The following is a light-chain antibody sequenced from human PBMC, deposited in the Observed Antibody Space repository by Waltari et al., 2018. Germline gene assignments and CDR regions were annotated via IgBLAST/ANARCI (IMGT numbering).Light chain of an antibody. CDR2: DVS. J-gene: IGLJ3*02. V-gene: IGLV2-11*01. Sequence: QSALTQPRSVSGSPVPSVTISCTGTSSDVGGYHYVSWYQQHPGKAPKLMIYDVSKRPSGVPDRFSGSKSGNTASLTISGLQAEDEADYYCCSYAGSYTWVFGGGTKLTVL. CDR3: CSYAGSYTWV. CDR1: SSDVGGYHY.